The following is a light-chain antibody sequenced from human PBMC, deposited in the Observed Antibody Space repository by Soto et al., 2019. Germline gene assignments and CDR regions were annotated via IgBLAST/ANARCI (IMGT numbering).Light chain of an antibody. CDR2: AAS. V-gene: IGKV1-9*01. J-gene: IGKJ5*01. CDR3: QQINSYPPA. CDR1: QAISSY. Sequence: DFQLTQSPSFLSASVGDRVTITCRASQAISSYLAWYQQKPGKAPKVLIYAASTLQDGVPVRFSGGGSGTEFTLTISILQPEDFATYYCQQINSYPPAFGQGTRLEIK.